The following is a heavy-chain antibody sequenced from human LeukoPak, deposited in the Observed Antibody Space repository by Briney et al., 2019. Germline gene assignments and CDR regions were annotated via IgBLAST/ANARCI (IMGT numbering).Heavy chain of an antibody. Sequence: GGSLRLSCIAAGFTFSNYGMHWVRQAPGKGLEWVAVMWGEGSNKHYGDFVKGRFTISRDNSKNTLYLQMNSLRAEDTAVYYCARDPPDGSRGHFSLDHWGQGTLVTVST. V-gene: IGHV3-33*01. J-gene: IGHJ4*02. CDR3: ARDPPDGSRGHFSLDH. D-gene: IGHD3-22*01. CDR2: MWGEGSNK. CDR1: GFTFSNYG.